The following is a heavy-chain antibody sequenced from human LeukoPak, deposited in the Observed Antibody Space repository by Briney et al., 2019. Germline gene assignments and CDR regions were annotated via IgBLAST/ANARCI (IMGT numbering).Heavy chain of an antibody. J-gene: IGHJ4*02. CDR3: ARDVVEQQLDLDY. Sequence: GGSLRLSCAASGFTFSSYWMSWVRQAPGRGLEWVGNINQDGSQKYHVDSVKGRFTISRDNAKNSLSLQMNSLRAEDTAMYYCARDVVEQQLDLDYWGQGTLVTVSS. D-gene: IGHD6-13*01. V-gene: IGHV3-7*01. CDR1: GFTFSSYW. CDR2: INQDGSQK.